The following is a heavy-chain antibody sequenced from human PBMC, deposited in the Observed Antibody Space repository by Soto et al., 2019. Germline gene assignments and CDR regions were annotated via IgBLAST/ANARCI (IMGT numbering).Heavy chain of an antibody. Sequence: SETLSLTCSVSGDSISSGDYYWSWIRQPPGKGLEWIGYIYNTGSAYYNPSLKSRVTISVDGSKNQFSLKLSSVTAADTAVYYCARHFSVDYFDYWGQGALVTVSS. CDR1: GDSISSGDYY. CDR2: IYNTGSA. CDR3: ARHFSVDYFDY. V-gene: IGHV4-30-4*01. J-gene: IGHJ4*02.